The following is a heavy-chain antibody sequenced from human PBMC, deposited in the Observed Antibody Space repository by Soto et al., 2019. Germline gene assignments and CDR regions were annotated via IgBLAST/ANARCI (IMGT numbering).Heavy chain of an antibody. Sequence: GSGPTLVNPTQTLTLTCTFSGFSLSTSGVGVGWIRQPPGKTLEWLALIYWDDDKRYSPSLKSRLTITKDTSKNQVVLTMTNMDPVDTATYYCAQKSKYQLQGALDIWGQGTMVTVSS. CDR2: IYWDDDK. CDR1: GFSLSTSGVG. D-gene: IGHD2-2*01. J-gene: IGHJ3*02. CDR3: AQKSKYQLQGALDI. V-gene: IGHV2-5*02.